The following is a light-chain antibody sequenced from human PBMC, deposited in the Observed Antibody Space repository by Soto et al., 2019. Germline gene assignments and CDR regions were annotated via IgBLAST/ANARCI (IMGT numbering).Light chain of an antibody. CDR3: QQSYSYTRM. CDR1: QSISSY. CDR2: GAS. J-gene: IGKJ1*01. Sequence: DIQLTQSPSFLSASVGDRVTITCRASQSISSYLNWYQQKPGKAPKVLIYGASSLQSGVPTRFSGSGSGTDFTLTISSLQPEDSATYYCQQSYSYTRMFGQGTKVDIK. V-gene: IGKV1-39*01.